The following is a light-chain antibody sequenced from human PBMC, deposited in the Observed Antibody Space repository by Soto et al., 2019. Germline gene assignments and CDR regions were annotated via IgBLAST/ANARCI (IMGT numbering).Light chain of an antibody. CDR3: QQSYSTPPGT. CDR1: QGISNY. Sequence: MPMTQSPSSLSASVGYRVAVTCQASQGISNYLAWYQQKPGKAPKLLIYATSSLQSGVPSRFSGSGSGTDFTLTISSLQPQDFATYYGQQSYSTPPGTFGQGTKVDIK. CDR2: ATS. J-gene: IGKJ1*01. V-gene: IGKV1-39*01.